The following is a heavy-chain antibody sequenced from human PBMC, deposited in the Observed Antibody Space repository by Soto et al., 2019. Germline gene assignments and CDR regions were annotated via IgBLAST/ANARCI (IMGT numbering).Heavy chain of an antibody. Sequence: QVQLQESGPGLVKPSGTLSLTCAVSGGSISSSNWWSWVRQPPGKGLEWIGENYHSGSTNYNPSLKGRVTIAVDKSKNQFSLKLSSVTATDTAVYYCARVTGHYYYGMDVWGQGTTVTVSS. CDR1: GGSISSSNW. J-gene: IGHJ6*02. V-gene: IGHV4-4*02. CDR3: ARVTGHYYYGMDV. CDR2: NYHSGST. D-gene: IGHD3-10*01.